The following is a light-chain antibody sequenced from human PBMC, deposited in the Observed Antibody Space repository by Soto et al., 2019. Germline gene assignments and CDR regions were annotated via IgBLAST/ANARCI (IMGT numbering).Light chain of an antibody. V-gene: IGKV3-15*01. CDR1: QSVSSN. CDR3: QQYQNWPLIT. J-gene: IGKJ5*01. Sequence: EIVMSPSPRPLFGFPGERGTFSRRCSQSVSSNLAWYQQKPGQTPRLLIYGASTRATGIPDRFSGSGSGTEFTLTISSLQSEDFADYYCQQYQNWPLITFGQGTRLEI. CDR2: GAS.